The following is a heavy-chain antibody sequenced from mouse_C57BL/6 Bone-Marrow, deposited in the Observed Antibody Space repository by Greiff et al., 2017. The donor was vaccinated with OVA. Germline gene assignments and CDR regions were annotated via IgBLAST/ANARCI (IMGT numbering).Heavy chain of an antibody. V-gene: IGHV1-63*01. J-gene: IGHJ4*01. Sequence: QVQLQQSGAELVRPGTSVKMSCKASGYTFTNYWIGWAKQRPGHGLEWIGDIYPGGGYTNYNEKFKGKATLTADKSSSTAYMQFSSLTSEDSAIYYCARSYYDYDGYAMDYWGQGTSVTVSS. CDR2: IYPGGGYT. CDR1: GYTFTNYW. CDR3: ARSYYDYDGYAMDY. D-gene: IGHD2-4*01.